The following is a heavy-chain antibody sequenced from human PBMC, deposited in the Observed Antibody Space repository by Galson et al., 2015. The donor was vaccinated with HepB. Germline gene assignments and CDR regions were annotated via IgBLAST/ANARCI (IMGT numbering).Heavy chain of an antibody. D-gene: IGHD3-22*01. CDR2: FDPEDGET. CDR3: AGSSGYIAPAYYYGMDV. V-gene: IGHV1-24*01. CDR1: GYTLTELS. J-gene: IGHJ6*02. Sequence: SVKVSCKVSGYTLTELSMHWVRQAPGKGLEWMGGFDPEDGETIYAQKFQGRVTMTEDTSTDTAYMELSSLRSEDTAVYYCAGSSGYIAPAYYYGMDVWGQGTTVTVSS.